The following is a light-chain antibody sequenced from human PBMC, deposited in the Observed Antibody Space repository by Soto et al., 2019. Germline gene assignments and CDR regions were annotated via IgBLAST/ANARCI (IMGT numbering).Light chain of an antibody. Sequence: DIQMTQSPSSLSASVGDRVTITCRASQSISSHLNWYQQKPGKAPKLLIYTASSLQGGVPSRFSGSGSGTDFTLTVSSLQPEGFATYYCQQSYSMPLTFGPGTKVDIK. J-gene: IGKJ3*01. CDR1: QSISSH. CDR2: TAS. CDR3: QQSYSMPLT. V-gene: IGKV1-39*01.